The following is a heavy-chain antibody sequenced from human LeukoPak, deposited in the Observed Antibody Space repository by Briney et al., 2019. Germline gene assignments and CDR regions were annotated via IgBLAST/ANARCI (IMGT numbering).Heavy chain of an antibody. CDR1: GFTFSSYG. CDR3: ARETDYSFDY. D-gene: IGHD2-21*01. J-gene: IGHJ4*02. Sequence: GGSLRLSCAASGFTFSSYGMHWVRQAPGKGLEWVAFIRYDGSNKYYADSVKGRFTISRDNSKNTLYLQMNSLRAEDTAVYYCARETDYSFDYWGQGTLVTVSS. V-gene: IGHV3-30*02. CDR2: IRYDGSNK.